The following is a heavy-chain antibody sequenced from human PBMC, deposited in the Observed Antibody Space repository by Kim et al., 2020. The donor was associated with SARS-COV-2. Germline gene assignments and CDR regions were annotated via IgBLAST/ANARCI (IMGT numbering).Heavy chain of an antibody. CDR3: AREAAVDTAMGVNREYYFDH. D-gene: IGHD5-18*01. CDR1: GYTFTDYY. Sequence: ASVKVSCKTSGYTFTDYYIHWVRQAPGQGLELMGWINPKGGGTNYQQKFQDRVTMTRDMSITTAYLELSRLTSDDTAVYYCAREAAVDTAMGVNREYYFDHWGQGTLVTASS. J-gene: IGHJ4*02. V-gene: IGHV1-2*02. CDR2: INPKGGGT.